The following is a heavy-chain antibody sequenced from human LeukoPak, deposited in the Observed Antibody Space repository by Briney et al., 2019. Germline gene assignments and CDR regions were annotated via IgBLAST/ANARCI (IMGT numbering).Heavy chain of an antibody. J-gene: IGHJ6*02. V-gene: IGHV5-51*01. CDR2: IYPGDSDT. CDR1: GYSFTSYC. Sequence: GESLKISCKGSGYSFTSYCIGWVRQMPGKGLEWMGIIYPGDSDTRYSPSFQGQVTISADKSISTAYLQWSSLKASDTAMYYCARLGFYDILTEYGMDIWGQGTTVTVSS. CDR3: ARLGFYDILTEYGMDI. D-gene: IGHD3-9*01.